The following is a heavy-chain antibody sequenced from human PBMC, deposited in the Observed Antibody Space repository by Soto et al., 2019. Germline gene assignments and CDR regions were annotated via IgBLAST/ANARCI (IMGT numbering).Heavy chain of an antibody. J-gene: IGHJ5*02. CDR1: GLTFINAW. CDR3: TDSVQASGWFDP. CDR2: IKSKANGGTT. D-gene: IGHD1-1*01. Sequence: EVHLVESGGGLVKPGGSLTLSCATSGLTFINAWMNWVRQTPGRGLGWVGGIKSKANGGTTDYAAPVKGRFTISRDDSKDTLYLQMDSLKIEDTGVYYCTDSVQASGWFDPWGQGTLVTVSS. V-gene: IGHV3-15*07.